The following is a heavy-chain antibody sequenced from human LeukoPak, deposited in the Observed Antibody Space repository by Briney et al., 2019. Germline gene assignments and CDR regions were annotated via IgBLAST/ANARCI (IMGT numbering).Heavy chain of an antibody. D-gene: IGHD3-22*01. CDR3: ARVITYDSSSHYHSDY. CDR2: ISAYNGDT. CDR1: GYTFNNYI. V-gene: IGHV1-18*01. Sequence: GASVKVSCKASGYTFNNYIIDWVRQAPGQGLEWMGWISAYNGDTKYAQKFQGRVTLTTDTSTSTAYMELRSVISDDTAVYYCARVITYDSSSHYHSDYWGQGTLVTVSS. J-gene: IGHJ4*02.